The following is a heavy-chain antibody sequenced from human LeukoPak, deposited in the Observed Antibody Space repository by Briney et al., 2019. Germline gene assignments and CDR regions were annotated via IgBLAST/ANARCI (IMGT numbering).Heavy chain of an antibody. CDR3: ARGDGYNYGANDY. V-gene: IGHV4-39*07. D-gene: IGHD5-24*01. CDR1: GGSISSSLYY. CDR2: IYYGGTT. J-gene: IGHJ4*02. Sequence: PSETLSLTCIVSGGSISSSLYYWGWIRQPPGKGLEWIGTIYYGGTTYYNPSLKSRVTISVDTSRNQFSLRLSSVTAADTAVYYCARGDGYNYGANDYWGQGTLVTVFS.